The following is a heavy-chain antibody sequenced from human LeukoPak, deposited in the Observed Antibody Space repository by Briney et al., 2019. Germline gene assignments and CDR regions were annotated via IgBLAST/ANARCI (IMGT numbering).Heavy chain of an antibody. D-gene: IGHD3-16*01. Sequence: SETLSLTCTVSGGSISSYYWSWIRQPPGKGLEWIGYIYYSGSTNYNPSLKSRVTISVDTSKNQFSLELSSATAADTAVYYCARWGSITTARFDYWGQGTLVTVSS. J-gene: IGHJ4*02. CDR1: GGSISSYY. V-gene: IGHV4-59*01. CDR2: IYYSGST. CDR3: ARWGSITTARFDY.